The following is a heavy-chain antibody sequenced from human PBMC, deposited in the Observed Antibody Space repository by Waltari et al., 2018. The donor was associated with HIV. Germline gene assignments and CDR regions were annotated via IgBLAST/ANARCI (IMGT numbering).Heavy chain of an antibody. V-gene: IGHV3-11*01. D-gene: IGHD2-21*02. Sequence: QLVESGGRLVQSGGSLRLSCVASDFTFGDYAMTWVRQPPGKGLQWIEYTSSTSFNIKYADSVKGRFTISRDNTKKSLDLQMDNLRGDDTATYYCARDTLNFYFGLDLWGKGPRSASPQ. CDR3: ARDTLNFYFGLDL. J-gene: IGHJ6*04. CDR1: DFTFGDYA. CDR2: TSSTSFNI.